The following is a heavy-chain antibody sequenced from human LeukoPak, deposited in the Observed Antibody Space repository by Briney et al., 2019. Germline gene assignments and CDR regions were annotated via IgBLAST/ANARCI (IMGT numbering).Heavy chain of an antibody. V-gene: IGHV4-34*01. D-gene: IGHD1-26*01. CDR3: ARGDPSGSSTNFDY. CDR2: INHSGST. CDR1: GGSFSGYY. J-gene: IGHJ4*02. Sequence: PSETLSLTCAVYGGSFSGYYWSWIRQPPGKGLEWIGEINHSGSTNYNPSLKSRVTISVDTSKNQFSLKLSSVTAADTAVYYCARGDPSGSSTNFDYWGQGTLVTVSS.